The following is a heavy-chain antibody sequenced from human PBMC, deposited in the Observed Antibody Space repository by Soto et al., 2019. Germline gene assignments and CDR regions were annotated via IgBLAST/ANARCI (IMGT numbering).Heavy chain of an antibody. CDR2: IYYSGST. V-gene: IGHV4-61*01. J-gene: IGHJ4*02. CDR1: GGSVSSGSYY. CDR3: ARHVGHSYVGPYFDY. D-gene: IGHD5-18*01. Sequence: SETLSLTCTVSGGSVSSGSYYWSWIRQPPGKGLEWIGYIYYSGSTNYNPSLKSRVTISVDTSKNQFPLKLSSVTAADTAVYYCARHVGHSYVGPYFDYWGQGTLVTVSS.